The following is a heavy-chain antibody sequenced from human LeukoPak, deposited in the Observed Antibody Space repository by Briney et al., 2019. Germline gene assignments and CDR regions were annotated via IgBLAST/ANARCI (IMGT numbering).Heavy chain of an antibody. CDR2: IYYSGST. CDR1: GGSISSSNYY. V-gene: IGHV4-39*01. CDR3: ARSRKNDCTSTSCYTDY. Sequence: PSETLSLTCTVSGGSISSSNYYWGWIRQPPGKGLEWIGSIYYSGSTYYNPSLKSRGTISVDTSKNQFSLKPSSVTAADMAVYYCARSRKNDCTSTSCYTDYWGQGTLVTVSS. J-gene: IGHJ4*02. D-gene: IGHD2-2*02.